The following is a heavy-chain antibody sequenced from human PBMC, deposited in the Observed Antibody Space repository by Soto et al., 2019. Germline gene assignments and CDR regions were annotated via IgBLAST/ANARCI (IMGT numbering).Heavy chain of an antibody. Sequence: PSETLSLTCTVSGGSISSGDYYWSWIRQPPGKGLEWIGYIYYSGSTYYNPSLKSRVIISVDTSKNQFSLKLSSVTAADTAVYYCARGYSGSSRYYYGMDVWGQGTTVTVSS. CDR3: ARGYSGSSRYYYGMDV. D-gene: IGHD5-12*01. V-gene: IGHV4-30-4*01. CDR1: GGSISSGDYY. CDR2: IYYSGST. J-gene: IGHJ6*02.